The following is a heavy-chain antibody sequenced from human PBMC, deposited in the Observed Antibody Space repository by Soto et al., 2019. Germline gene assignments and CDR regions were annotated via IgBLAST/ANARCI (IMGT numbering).Heavy chain of an antibody. CDR1: GFTFSSYG. J-gene: IGHJ2*01. D-gene: IGHD6-19*01. Sequence: GGSLRLSXAASGFTFSSYGMHWVRQAPGKGLEWVAVIWYDGSNKYYEDSVKGRFTISRDNSKNTLYLQKNSLGAEDTAVYYCSRIPQISVAGTRFWYFDLWGRGTLVTVSS. CDR2: IWYDGSNK. V-gene: IGHV3-33*01. CDR3: SRIPQISVAGTRFWYFDL.